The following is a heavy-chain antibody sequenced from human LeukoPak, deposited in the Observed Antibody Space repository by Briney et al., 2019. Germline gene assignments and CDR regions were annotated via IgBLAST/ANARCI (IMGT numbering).Heavy chain of an antibody. Sequence: GGSLRLSCAASGFIFSNYAMYWVRQAPGKGLEWVSAISGRSDNTYYAHSVQGRFTLSRDSSTNTLYLQMNSLRADDTAVYYCAKWGDYDVLTGYYVSDFWGQGTLVTVSS. D-gene: IGHD3-9*01. CDR1: GFIFSNYA. CDR3: AKWGDYDVLTGYYVSDF. J-gene: IGHJ4*02. CDR2: ISGRSDNT. V-gene: IGHV3-23*01.